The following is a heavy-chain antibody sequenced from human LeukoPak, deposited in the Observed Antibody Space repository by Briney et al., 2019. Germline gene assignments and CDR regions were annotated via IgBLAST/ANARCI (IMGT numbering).Heavy chain of an antibody. J-gene: IGHJ5*02. CDR1: GGSISSYY. V-gene: IGHV4-4*07. Sequence: SETLSLTCTVSGGSISSYYWSWIRQPAGKGLEWIGRIYTSGSTNYNPSLKSRVTMSVDTSKNQFSLKLSSVTAADTAVYYCARGSDCSGGSCYRENRFDPWGQGTLVTVSS. D-gene: IGHD2-15*01. CDR3: ARGSDCSGGSCYRENRFDP. CDR2: IYTSGST.